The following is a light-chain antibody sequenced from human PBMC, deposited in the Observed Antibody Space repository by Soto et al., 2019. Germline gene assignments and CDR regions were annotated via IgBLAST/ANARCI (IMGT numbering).Light chain of an antibody. CDR2: AAS. CDR3: QQYDSYSWT. J-gene: IGKJ1*01. Sequence: DIQMTQSPSSLSASVGDGVTITCRASQSISSYVSWYQQRPGKAPKLLIYAASRLQSGVPSRFSGSRSGTDFTLTISSLQPDDFATYYCQQYDSYSWTFGQGTKVDIK. CDR1: QSISSY. V-gene: IGKV1-39*01.